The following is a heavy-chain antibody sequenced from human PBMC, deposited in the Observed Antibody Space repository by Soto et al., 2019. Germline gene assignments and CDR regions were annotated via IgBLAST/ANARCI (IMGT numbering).Heavy chain of an antibody. CDR3: ARYPPGGYNHYYYYYMDV. V-gene: IGHV3-21*01. CDR1: GFTFSSYS. J-gene: IGHJ6*03. Sequence: GGSLRLSCAASGFTFSSYSMNWVRQAPGKGLEWVSSISSSSSYIYYADSVKGRFTISRDNAKNSLYLQMNSLRAEDTAVYYCARYPPGGYNHYYYYYMDVWGKGTTVTVSS. CDR2: ISSSSSYI. D-gene: IGHD3-22*01.